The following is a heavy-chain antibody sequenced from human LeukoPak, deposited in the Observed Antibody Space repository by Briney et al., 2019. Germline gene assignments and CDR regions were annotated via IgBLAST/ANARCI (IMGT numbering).Heavy chain of an antibody. CDR2: IYYSGST. CDR1: GGSISSYY. V-gene: IGHV4-59*01. Sequence: PSETLSLTCTVSGGSISSYYWSWIRQPPGKGLEWIGYIYYSGSTNYNPSLKSRVTISVDTSKNQFSLKLSSGTAADTAVYYCARGLRYFDWFNPYFDYWGQGTLVTVSS. D-gene: IGHD3-9*01. J-gene: IGHJ4*02. CDR3: ARGLRYFDWFNPYFDY.